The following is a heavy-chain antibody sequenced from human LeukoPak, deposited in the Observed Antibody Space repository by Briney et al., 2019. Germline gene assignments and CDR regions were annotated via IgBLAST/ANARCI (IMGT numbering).Heavy chain of an antibody. CDR3: AREYWAADLENYNGSDP. CDR1: GGSFSGYY. Sequence: SETPSLTCAVYGGSFSGYYWSWIRQPPGKGLEWIGEINHSGSTNYNPSLKSRVTISVDTSKNQFSLKLSSVTAADTAVYYCAREYWAADLENYNGSDPWGKETLVTVSS. J-gene: IGHJ5*02. D-gene: IGHD6-13*01. CDR2: INHSGST. V-gene: IGHV4-34*01.